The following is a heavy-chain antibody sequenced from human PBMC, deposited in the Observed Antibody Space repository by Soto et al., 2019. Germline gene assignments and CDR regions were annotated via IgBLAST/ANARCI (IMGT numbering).Heavy chain of an antibody. CDR3: GKFGYDSGRIDY. D-gene: IGHD1-26*01. V-gene: IGHV3-23*01. Sequence: EVQLLESGGGLVQPGGSLRLSCAASGFTFSSYAMSWVRQAPGKGLEWVSAISGSGGSTYYADSVKGRFTISRDNSKNTLYLQMNSLGAEDTAVYYCGKFGYDSGRIDYWGQGTLVTVSS. J-gene: IGHJ4*02. CDR2: ISGSGGST. CDR1: GFTFSSYA.